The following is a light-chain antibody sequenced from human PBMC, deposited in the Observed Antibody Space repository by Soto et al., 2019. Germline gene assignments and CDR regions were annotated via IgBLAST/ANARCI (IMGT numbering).Light chain of an antibody. Sequence: SYELTQALSVSVARGQTARIPCGGNNIESKIVHWYQQKPGQAPVVVIYRDSNRPSGIPERFSGSNSGSTATLTISRAQAGDEADYYCQVWDDGTVLFGGGTKLTVL. CDR1: NIESKI. CDR2: RDS. J-gene: IGLJ2*01. CDR3: QVWDDGTVL. V-gene: IGLV3-9*01.